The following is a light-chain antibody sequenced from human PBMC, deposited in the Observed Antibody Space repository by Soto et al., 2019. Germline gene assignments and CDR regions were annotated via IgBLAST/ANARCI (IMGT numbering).Light chain of an antibody. CDR3: QQSHSTPKA. J-gene: IGKJ1*01. V-gene: IGKV1-39*01. CDR2: AAS. Sequence: DIQMTQSPSTLSGSVGDRVTITCRASQTISSWLAWYQQIPGKGPKLLIYAASSLQSGVPSRFSGDGSGTDFTLTISSLQPEDFATYFCQQSHSTPKAFGQGTKVDIK. CDR1: QTISSW.